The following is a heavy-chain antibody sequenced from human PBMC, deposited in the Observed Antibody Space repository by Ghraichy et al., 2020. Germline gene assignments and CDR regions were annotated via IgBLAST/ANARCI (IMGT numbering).Heavy chain of an antibody. D-gene: IGHD6-25*01. CDR3: ARGASGCDY. J-gene: IGHJ4*02. V-gene: IGHV3-72*01. Sequence: GGSLRLSFAASGFLFSDHHMDWVRQTPGKGLEWVGRVRKKANGDTTIYAASVKGRFIISRDDSKNSLYLQMNSLKTEDTAVYYCARGASGCDYWGQGTLVTVSS. CDR2: VRKKANGDTT. CDR1: GFLFSDHH.